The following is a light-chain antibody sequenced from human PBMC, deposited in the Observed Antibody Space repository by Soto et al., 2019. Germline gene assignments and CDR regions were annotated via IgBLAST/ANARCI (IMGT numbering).Light chain of an antibody. V-gene: IGKV3-20*01. CDR3: QQSGSSSYT. J-gene: IGKJ2*01. CDR1: QSVTNNY. Sequence: EIVLTQSPGTLSLSPGERATLSCRASQSVTNNYLAWYQQKSGQAPRLLIYGASSRATGIPDRFSGSGSGTDFTLTISRLEPEDFAVYYCQQSGSSSYTFGQGTKLEIK. CDR2: GAS.